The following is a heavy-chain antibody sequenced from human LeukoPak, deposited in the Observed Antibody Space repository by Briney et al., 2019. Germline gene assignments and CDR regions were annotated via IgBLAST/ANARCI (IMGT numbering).Heavy chain of an antibody. V-gene: IGHV3-74*01. D-gene: IGHD4-17*01. J-gene: IGHJ4*02. CDR1: GFTFSSYW. CDR3: ARDLSYGDYVAS. Sequence: GGSLRLSCAASGFTFSSYWMHWVRQAPGKGLVWVSHISTDGTGTNYADSVKGRFTISRDNAKNTLYLQMSRLRAEDTAVYYCARDLSYGDYVASWGQGTLVTVSS. CDR2: ISTDGTGT.